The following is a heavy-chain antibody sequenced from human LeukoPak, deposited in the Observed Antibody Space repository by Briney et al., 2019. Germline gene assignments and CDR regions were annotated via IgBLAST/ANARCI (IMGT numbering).Heavy chain of an antibody. CDR1: GFTFSSNW. J-gene: IGHJ4*02. V-gene: IGHV3-7*01. D-gene: IGHD2-2*01. CDR2: INPDGSET. CDR3: GIWGITGSIGQ. Sequence: GGSLRLSCAASGFTFSSNWMAWLRQAPGKGLGWVANINPDGSETYYVDSVKGRFTISRDNAKTPLYLQMDSLRAEDTAVYSCGIWGITGSIGQWRRGNLVRVSS.